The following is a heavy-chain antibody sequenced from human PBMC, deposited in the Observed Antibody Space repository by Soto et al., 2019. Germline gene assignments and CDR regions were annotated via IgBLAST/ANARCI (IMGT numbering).Heavy chain of an antibody. CDR1: GYTLTELS. CDR2: FDPEDGET. V-gene: IGHV1-24*01. J-gene: IGHJ3*02. D-gene: IGHD4-17*01. Sequence: ASVKVSCKVSGYTLTELSMHWVRQAPGKGLEWMGGFDPEDGETIYAQKFQGRVTMTEDTSTDTAYMELSSLRSEDTAVYYCAPRYGDFFANPFYIWGKGKMVTVPS. CDR3: APRYGDFFANPFYI.